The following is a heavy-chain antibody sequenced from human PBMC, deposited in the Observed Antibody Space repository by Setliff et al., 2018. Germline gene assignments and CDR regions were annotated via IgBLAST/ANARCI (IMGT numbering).Heavy chain of an antibody. Sequence: SETLSLTCNVSGDSISGTYYWSWIRQPPGKGLEFIGYVYYSGTANYDPSLKSRVTMSVDTSKNQFSLKLRSVIAADTAVYYCARGGTYRYFDYWGQGTQVTVSS. CDR2: VYYSGTA. V-gene: IGHV4-59*01. J-gene: IGHJ4*02. CDR1: GDSISGTYY. CDR3: ARGGTYRYFDY.